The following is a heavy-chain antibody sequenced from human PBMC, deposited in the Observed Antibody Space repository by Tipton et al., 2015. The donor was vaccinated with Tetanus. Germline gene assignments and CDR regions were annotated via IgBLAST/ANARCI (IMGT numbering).Heavy chain of an antibody. D-gene: IGHD3-16*01. V-gene: IGHV3-15*01. CDR1: EFTFADAW. CDR2: IKSKLDGGAI. Sequence: EFTFADAWMSWVRRAPGKGLEWIGRIKSKLDGGAIDYAAPMEGRFINSRDDSQNAVFLQMNSLKPEDTAGYYCSTSGPGVSGGDYWGQGPLVTVSS. CDR3: STSGPGVSGGDY. J-gene: IGHJ4*02.